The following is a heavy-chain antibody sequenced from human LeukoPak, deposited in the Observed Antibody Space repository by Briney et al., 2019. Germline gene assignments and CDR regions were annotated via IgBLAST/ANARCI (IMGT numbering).Heavy chain of an antibody. V-gene: IGHV3-7*01. CDR2: IKQDGSEK. CDR3: ARDSGSRFYYNGMDV. CDR1: GFTFNSYW. Sequence: GGSLRLSCAASGFTFNSYWMSWVRQAPGKGLEWVANIKQDGSEKYYVDSVKGRFTISRDNAKNSLYLQMNSLRAEDTALYYCARDSGSRFYYNGMDVWGQGTTVTVSS. D-gene: IGHD1-26*01. J-gene: IGHJ6*02.